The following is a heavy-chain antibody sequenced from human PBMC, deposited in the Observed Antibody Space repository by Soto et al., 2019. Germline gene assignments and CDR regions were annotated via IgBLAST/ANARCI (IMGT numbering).Heavy chain of an antibody. V-gene: IGHV1-18*01. Sequence: ASVKVSCKASGYTFISYAISWVRHVPGQGFEWMGRVSPYSGNTDSAQRFQGRVTMTADTSTNTAYMDLRNLRSDDTAVYFCTMDFFTRTPWGSATAQLSYYGMAVWGQGTMDTVSS. CDR1: GYTFISYA. CDR2: VSPYSGNT. J-gene: IGHJ6*02. D-gene: IGHD2-2*01. CDR3: TMDFFTRTPWGSATAQLSYYGMAV.